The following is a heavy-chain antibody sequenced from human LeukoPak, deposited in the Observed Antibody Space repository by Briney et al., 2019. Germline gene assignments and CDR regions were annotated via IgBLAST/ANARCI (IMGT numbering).Heavy chain of an antibody. CDR3: AKVPYSDYGSGRPPFMDV. Sequence: GGSLRLSCAASGFTFSNYAMSWVRQAPGKGLDWVSTISNSVAGNYYAASVKGRFTISRDNSKNTLYLQMNSLRAEDTAIHYCAKVPYSDYGSGRPPFMDVWGQGTTVAVSS. V-gene: IGHV3-23*01. D-gene: IGHD3-10*01. CDR2: ISNSVAGN. CDR1: GFTFSNYA. J-gene: IGHJ6*02.